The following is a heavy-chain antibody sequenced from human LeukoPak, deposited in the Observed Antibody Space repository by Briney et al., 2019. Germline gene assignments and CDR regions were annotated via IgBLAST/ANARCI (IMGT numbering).Heavy chain of an antibody. CDR1: GFTFSSYA. J-gene: IGHJ5*02. D-gene: IGHD6-13*01. CDR3: ARDFSSSGYNWFDP. Sequence: GGSLRLSCAASGFTFSSYAMHWVRQAPGKGLEWVAVISYDGSNKYYADSVKGRFTISRDNPKNTLYLQMNSLRAEDTAVYYCARDFSSSGYNWFDPWGQGTLVTVSS. CDR2: ISYDGSNK. V-gene: IGHV3-30-3*01.